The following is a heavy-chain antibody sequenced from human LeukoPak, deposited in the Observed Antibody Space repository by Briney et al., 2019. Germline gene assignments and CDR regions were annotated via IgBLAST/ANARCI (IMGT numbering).Heavy chain of an antibody. CDR1: RFTFSDYH. D-gene: IGHD1-26*01. J-gene: IGHJ4*02. V-gene: IGHV3-11*01. Sequence: GGSLRLSCAASRFTFSDYHMSWIRQAPGKGLEWVSYISSSGGTISYADSVKGRFTISRDNAKNSLYLQMNSLRAEDTAMYYCARDSLGYSGTYSGDYWGQGTLVTVSS. CDR2: ISSSGGTI. CDR3: ARDSLGYSGTYSGDY.